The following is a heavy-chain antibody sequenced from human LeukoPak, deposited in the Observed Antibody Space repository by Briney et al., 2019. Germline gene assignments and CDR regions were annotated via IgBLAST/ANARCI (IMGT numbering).Heavy chain of an antibody. CDR3: ARLAIYYYGSMTYYFFEH. CDR1: GGSISSYY. D-gene: IGHD3-10*01. Sequence: SETLSLTCTVSGGSISSYYWSWIRQPAGKGLESIGHISTSGSTNYNPSLKSRVTISVDTTKNQLSLNLSSVTAADTAVYYCARLAIYYYGSMTYYFFEHWGQGILVTVSS. CDR2: ISTSGST. V-gene: IGHV4-4*07. J-gene: IGHJ4*02.